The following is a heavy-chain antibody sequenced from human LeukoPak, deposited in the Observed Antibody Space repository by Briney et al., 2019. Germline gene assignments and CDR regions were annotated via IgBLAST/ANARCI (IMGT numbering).Heavy chain of an antibody. J-gene: IGHJ3*02. Sequence: ASVKVSCKASGYTFTSYGINWVRQAPGQGLEWMGWISAYNGNTNYAQKLQGRVTMTTDTSTSTAYMELRSLRSDDTAVYYCAREAVMITFGGVIVGDAFDIWGQGTMVTVSS. D-gene: IGHD3-16*02. CDR2: ISAYNGNT. CDR3: AREAVMITFGGVIVGDAFDI. CDR1: GYTFTSYG. V-gene: IGHV1-18*01.